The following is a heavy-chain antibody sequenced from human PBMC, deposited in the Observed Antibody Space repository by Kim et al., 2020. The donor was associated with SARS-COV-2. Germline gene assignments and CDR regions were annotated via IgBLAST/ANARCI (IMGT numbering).Heavy chain of an antibody. CDR1: GFTFSSYS. CDR3: SRDRRVRGNYYYYGMDV. V-gene: IGHV3-21*01. J-gene: IGHJ6*02. CDR2: ISSSSSYI. Sequence: GGSLRLSCAASGFTFSSYSMNWVRQAPGKGLEWVSSISSSSSYIYYADSVKGRFTISRDNAKNSLYLQMNSLRAEDTAVYYCSRDRRVRGNYYYYGMDVWGQGTTVTVS. D-gene: IGHD3-10*01.